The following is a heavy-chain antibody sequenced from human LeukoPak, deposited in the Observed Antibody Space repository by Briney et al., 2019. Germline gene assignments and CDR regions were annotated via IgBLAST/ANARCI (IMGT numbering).Heavy chain of an antibody. V-gene: IGHV4-34*01. Sequence: SETLSLTCAVYGGSFSGYYWSWIRQPPGKGLEWIGEINHSGSTNYNPSLKSRVTISVDTPKNQFSLKLSSVTAADTAVYYCARGSVYYGSGSYDYWGQGTLVTVSS. CDR1: GGSFSGYY. CDR3: ARGSVYYGSGSYDY. J-gene: IGHJ4*02. D-gene: IGHD3-10*01. CDR2: INHSGST.